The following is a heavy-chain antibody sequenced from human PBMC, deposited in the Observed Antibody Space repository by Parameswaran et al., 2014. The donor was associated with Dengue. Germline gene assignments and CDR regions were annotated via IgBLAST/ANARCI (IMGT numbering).Heavy chain of an antibody. CDR3: ARGLGYYYDSSGAYGMDV. Sequence: LEWIGYIYHSGSTYYNPSLKSRVTISVDRSKNQFSLKLSSVTAADTAVYYCARGLGYYYDSSGAYGMDVWGQGTTVTVSS. D-gene: IGHD3-22*01. CDR2: IYHSGST. V-gene: IGHV4-30-2*01. J-gene: IGHJ6*02.